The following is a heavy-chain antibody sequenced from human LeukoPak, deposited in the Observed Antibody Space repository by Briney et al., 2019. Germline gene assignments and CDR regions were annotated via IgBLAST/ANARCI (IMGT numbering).Heavy chain of an antibody. CDR3: AKDQAYYYDSSGYYYLDY. V-gene: IGHV3-23*01. CDR2: ISGSGGST. CDR1: GFTFSSYA. J-gene: IGHJ4*02. D-gene: IGHD3-22*01. Sequence: GGSLRLSCAASGFTFSSYAMSWVRQAPGKGLEWVSAISGSGGSTYYADSVKGRFTISRDNSKHTLYLQMNSLRAEDTAVYYCAKDQAYYYDSSGYYYLDYWGQGTLVTVSS.